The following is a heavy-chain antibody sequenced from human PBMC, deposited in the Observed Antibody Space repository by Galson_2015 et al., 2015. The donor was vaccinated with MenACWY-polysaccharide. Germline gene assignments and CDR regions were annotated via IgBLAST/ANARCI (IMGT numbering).Heavy chain of an antibody. Sequence: SLRLSCAASGFTFSDYYMTWLRQAPGKGLEWVSYISSNGGTISDADSVKGRFTISGDNAKNSLYLQMNSLRAEYTAVYYCASASERGGYLTAVDISGPGTVFTVSS. CDR3: ASASERGGYLTAVDI. J-gene: IGHJ4*03. V-gene: IGHV3-11*01. CDR2: ISSNGGTI. CDR1: GFTFSDYY. D-gene: IGHD2-21*02.